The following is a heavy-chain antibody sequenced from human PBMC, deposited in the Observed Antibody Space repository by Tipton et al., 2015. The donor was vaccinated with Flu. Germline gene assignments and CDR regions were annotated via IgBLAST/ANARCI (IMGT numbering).Heavy chain of an antibody. CDR3: ARHVPSVVVVTAICAFDI. J-gene: IGHJ3*02. D-gene: IGHD2-21*02. CDR2: IYPGDSDT. CDR1: GYSFTSYW. V-gene: IGHV5-51*01. Sequence: VQLVQSGAEVKKPGESLKISCKGSGYSFTSYWIGWVRQMPGKGLEWMGIIYPGDSDTRYSPSFQGQVTISADKSISTAYLQWSSLKASDTAMYYCARHVPSVVVVTAICAFDIWGQGTMVTVSS.